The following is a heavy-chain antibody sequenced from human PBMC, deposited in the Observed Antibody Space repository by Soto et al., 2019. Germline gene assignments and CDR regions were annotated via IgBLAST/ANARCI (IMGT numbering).Heavy chain of an antibody. CDR2: ISGSGGST. J-gene: IGHJ3*02. CDR1: GFTFSSYG. D-gene: IGHD3-10*01. V-gene: IGHV3-23*01. CDR3: AKGSLGAFDI. Sequence: EVQLLESGGGLVQPGGSLRLSCAASGFTFSSYGMSWVRQAAGKGLEWVSAISGSGGSTYYADSVKGRFTISRDNSKNTLYLQMNRLRAEDTAVYYCAKGSLGAFDIWGQGTMVTVSS.